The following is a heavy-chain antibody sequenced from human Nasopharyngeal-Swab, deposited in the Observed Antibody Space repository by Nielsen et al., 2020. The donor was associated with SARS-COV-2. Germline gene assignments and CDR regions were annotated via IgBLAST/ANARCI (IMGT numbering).Heavy chain of an antibody. CDR2: IYHRGST. J-gene: IGHJ4*02. D-gene: IGHD2/OR15-2a*01. Sequence: SETLSLTCSVSGYSINSGYYWGCIRQPPGKGLEWLGSIYHRGSTYYNPSLKSRVTRSVDTSKNQFALRLTSVTAADTAVYYCARNIGHSPAPFEYWGQGTRVTVSS. CDR3: ARNIGHSPAPFEY. V-gene: IGHV4-38-2*01. CDR1: GYSINSGYY.